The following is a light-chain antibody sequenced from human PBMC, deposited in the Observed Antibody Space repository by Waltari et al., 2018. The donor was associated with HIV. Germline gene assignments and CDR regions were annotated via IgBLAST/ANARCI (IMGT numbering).Light chain of an antibody. CDR1: SSDVGGYDY. CDR3: SSYTSSSALGVV. Sequence: QSALTQPASVSGSPGQSITISCTGTSSDVGGYDYVSWYQQHPGKAPKLMIFDVSKRPSGVSKRFSGSKSGNTASLTISGLQAEDEADYYCSSYTSSSALGVVFGGGTKLTVL. J-gene: IGLJ2*01. CDR2: DVS. V-gene: IGLV2-14*03.